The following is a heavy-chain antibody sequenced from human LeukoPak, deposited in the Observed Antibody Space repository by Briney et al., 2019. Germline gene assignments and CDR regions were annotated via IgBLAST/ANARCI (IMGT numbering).Heavy chain of an antibody. CDR3: ARGEYYYDSSGYYGYYFDY. V-gene: IGHV4-30-4*01. CDR2: IYYSGST. J-gene: IGHJ4*02. Sequence: SETLSLTCTVSGGSISSGDYYWSWIRQPPGKGLEWIGYIYYSGSTYYNPSPKSRVTISVDTSKNQFSLKLSSVTAADTAVYYCARGEYYYDSSGYYGYYFDYWGQGTLVTVSS. CDR1: GGSISSGDYY. D-gene: IGHD3-22*01.